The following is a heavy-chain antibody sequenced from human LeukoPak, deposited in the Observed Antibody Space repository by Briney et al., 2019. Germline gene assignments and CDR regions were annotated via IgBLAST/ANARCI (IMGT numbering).Heavy chain of an antibody. J-gene: IGHJ6*03. CDR2: ISTDNGDT. Sequence: GASVKVSCKSFGYTFSTYGISWVRQAPGQGLEWMGWISTDNGDTTYAQKFQGRVTMTTDTSTGTAYMELRSLRSDDTAVYYCARSYSNFYYYYYMDVWGKGTTVTVSS. D-gene: IGHD4-11*01. V-gene: IGHV1-18*01. CDR3: ARSYSNFYYYYYMDV. CDR1: GYTFSTYG.